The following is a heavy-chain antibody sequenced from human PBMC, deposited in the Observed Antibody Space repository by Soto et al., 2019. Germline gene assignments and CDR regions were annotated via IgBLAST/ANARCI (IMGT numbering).Heavy chain of an antibody. CDR1: GFTFSSYA. V-gene: IGHV3-23*01. CDR3: ARRGSGSYSDY. D-gene: IGHD1-26*01. Sequence: EVQLLESGGGLVQPGGSLRLSCAASGFTFSSYAMSWVRQAPGKGLEWVSVISGSGDSTYYADSVKGRFTISRDNSQNTLYLQMNSLRAEDPAVYYCARRGSGSYSDYWGQGTLVTVSS. J-gene: IGHJ4*02. CDR2: ISGSGDST.